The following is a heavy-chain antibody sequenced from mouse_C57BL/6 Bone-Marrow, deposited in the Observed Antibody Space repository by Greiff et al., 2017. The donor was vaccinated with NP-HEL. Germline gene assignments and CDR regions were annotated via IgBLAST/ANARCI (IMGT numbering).Heavy chain of an antibody. D-gene: IGHD1-1*01. CDR3: ARWTYGSSPYYFDY. CDR1: GYSFTDYN. CDR2: INPNYGTT. V-gene: IGHV1-39*01. J-gene: IGHJ2*01. Sequence: VHVKQSGPELVKPGASVKISCKASGYSFTDYNMNWVKQSNGKSLEWIGVINPNYGTTSYNQKFKGKATLTVDQSSSTAYMQLNSLTSEDSAVYYCARWTYGSSPYYFDYWGQGTTLTVSS.